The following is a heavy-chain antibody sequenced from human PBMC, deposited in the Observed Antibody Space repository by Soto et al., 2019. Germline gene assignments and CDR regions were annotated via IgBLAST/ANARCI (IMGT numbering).Heavy chain of an antibody. J-gene: IGHJ3*02. CDR1: GFTFSRHW. CDR3: ARPFSGGAFDI. Sequence: EVQLVESGGGLVQPGGSLRLSCAASGFTFSRHWMSWVRQAPGKGLEWVAHIKPDGSGESYVDSVRGRFIISRDNAKNSLYLQVNILRAEDTAVYHCARPFSGGAFDIWGQGTVVTVSS. CDR2: IKPDGSGE. D-gene: IGHD6-25*01. V-gene: IGHV3-7*01.